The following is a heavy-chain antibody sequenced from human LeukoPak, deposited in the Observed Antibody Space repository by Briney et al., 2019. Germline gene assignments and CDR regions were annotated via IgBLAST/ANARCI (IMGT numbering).Heavy chain of an antibody. CDR1: GFTFDDYA. Sequence: PGGSLTLSCAASGFTFDDYAMHWVRQAPGKGLEWVSGISWNSGSIGYADSVKGRFTISRDNAKNSLYLQMNSLRAEDTALYYCAKEAVAVGSGYYMDVWGKGTTVTVSS. D-gene: IGHD6-19*01. CDR3: AKEAVAVGSGYYMDV. CDR2: ISWNSGSI. V-gene: IGHV3-9*01. J-gene: IGHJ6*03.